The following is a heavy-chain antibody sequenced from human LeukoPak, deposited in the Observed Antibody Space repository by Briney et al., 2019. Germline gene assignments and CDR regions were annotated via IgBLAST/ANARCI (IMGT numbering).Heavy chain of an antibody. CDR1: GGSVSSYY. Sequence: SETLSLTCTVSGGSVSSYYWSWIRQPAGKGLEWIGRIYTSGSTNYNPSLKSRVTVSVDTSKNQFSLKLSSVTAADTAVYYCARDPLAARLPGPYGMDVWGQGTTVTVSS. V-gene: IGHV4-4*07. CDR2: IYTSGST. D-gene: IGHD6-6*01. J-gene: IGHJ6*02. CDR3: ARDPLAARLPGPYGMDV.